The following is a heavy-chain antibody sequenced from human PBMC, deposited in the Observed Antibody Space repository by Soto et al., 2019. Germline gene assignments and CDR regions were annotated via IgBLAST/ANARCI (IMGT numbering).Heavy chain of an antibody. Sequence: QVQLQESSPGLVKPSETLSLTCTFSGGSITNYYCSWFRQPPGKGLEWIGYIQYNGYSAYNLSLKRRVTMSRDTSKTQFSLRLEVVAVTDTAVYYCARHGFGSRHGLVDVWGQGTTVIVSS. D-gene: IGHD3-10*01. CDR2: IQYNGYS. CDR1: GGSITNYY. J-gene: IGHJ6*02. CDR3: ARHGFGSRHGLVDV. V-gene: IGHV4-59*08.